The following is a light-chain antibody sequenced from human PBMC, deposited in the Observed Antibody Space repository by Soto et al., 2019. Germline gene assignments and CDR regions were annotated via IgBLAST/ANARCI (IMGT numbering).Light chain of an antibody. CDR3: CSYAGSYTWV. CDR1: SSDVGGYNF. J-gene: IGLJ1*01. Sequence: QSALTQPRSVSGSPGQSVTISCTGTSSDVGGYNFVSWYQQHPGKAPKLMICDVSKRPSGVPDRFSGSKSGNTASLTISGLQAEDEADYYGCSYAGSYTWVFGTGTKVTVL. CDR2: DVS. V-gene: IGLV2-11*01.